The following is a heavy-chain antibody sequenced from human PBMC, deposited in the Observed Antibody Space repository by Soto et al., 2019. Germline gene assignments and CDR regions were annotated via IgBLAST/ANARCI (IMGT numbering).Heavy chain of an antibody. CDR3: AKDLNGAAAAERYYYYGMDV. CDR2: ISYDGSNK. Sequence: QVQLVESWGGVVQPGRSLRLSCAASGFTFSSYGMHWVRQAPGKGLEWVAVISYDGSNKYYADSVKGRVTISRDNSKNTPYLQMNTLRAEDTAVYYCAKDLNGAAAAERYYYYGMDVWGQGPTVTVSS. V-gene: IGHV3-30*18. D-gene: IGHD6-13*01. CDR1: GFTFSSYG. J-gene: IGHJ6*02.